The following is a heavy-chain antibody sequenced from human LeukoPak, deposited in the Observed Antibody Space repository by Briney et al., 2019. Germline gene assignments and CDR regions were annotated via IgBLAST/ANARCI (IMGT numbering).Heavy chain of an antibody. CDR2: INHSGST. V-gene: IGHV4-34*01. J-gene: IGHJ4*02. CDR1: GGSFSGYY. Sequence: SETLSLTCAVYGGSFSGYYWSWIRQPPGKGLEWIGEINHSGSTNYNPSLKSRVTISVDTSKNQFSLKLSSVTAADTAVYYCARDTLKGVATRYFDYWGQGTLVTVSS. CDR3: ARDTLKGVATRYFDY. D-gene: IGHD5-12*01.